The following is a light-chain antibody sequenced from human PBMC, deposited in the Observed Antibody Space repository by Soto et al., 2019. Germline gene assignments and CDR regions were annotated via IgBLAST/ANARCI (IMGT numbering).Light chain of an antibody. CDR3: SSYAGSSNV. CDR1: SSDVGGYNY. CDR2: EVN. J-gene: IGLJ1*01. V-gene: IGLV2-8*01. Sequence: QSVLTQPPSASGSPGQSVAISCTGTSSDVGGYNYVSWDQQHPGKAPKLMIYEVNKRPSGVPDRFSGSKSGNTASLTVSGLQAEDEADSYCSSYAGSSNVFGTGTKVTVL.